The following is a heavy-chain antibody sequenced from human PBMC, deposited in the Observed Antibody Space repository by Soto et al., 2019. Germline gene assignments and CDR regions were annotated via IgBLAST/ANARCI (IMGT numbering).Heavy chain of an antibody. D-gene: IGHD6-13*01. CDR1: GGSISSGDYY. CDR2: IYYSGST. J-gene: IGHJ6*02. V-gene: IGHV4-30-4*02. CDR3: ARGNSSSWFRYYYYYGMDV. Sequence: SETLSLTCTVSGGSISSGDYYWSWIRQPPWKGLEWIGYIYYSGSTYCNPSLKSRVTISVDTSKNQFSLKLSSVTAADTAVYYCARGNSSSWFRYYYYYGMDVWGQGTTVNVSS.